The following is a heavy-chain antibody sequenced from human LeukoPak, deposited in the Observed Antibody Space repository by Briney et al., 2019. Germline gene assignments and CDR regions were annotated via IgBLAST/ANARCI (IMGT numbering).Heavy chain of an antibody. CDR2: IYYSGST. CDR3: ARDSRYCSGGSCYSLLPFDY. V-gene: IGHV4-39*07. Sequence: SETLSLTCTVSGGSISSSSYYWGWIRQPPGKGLEWIGSIYYSGSTYYNPSLKSRVTISVDTSKNQFSLKLSSVTAADTAVYYCARDSRYCSGGSCYSLLPFDYWGQGTLVTVSS. J-gene: IGHJ4*02. D-gene: IGHD2-15*01. CDR1: GGSISSSSYY.